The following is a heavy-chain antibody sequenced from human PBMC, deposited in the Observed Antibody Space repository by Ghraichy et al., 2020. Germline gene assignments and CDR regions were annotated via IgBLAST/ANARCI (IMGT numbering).Heavy chain of an antibody. CDR2: IIAGNGNT. CDR3: AREYYDFWADNYLDQ. Sequence: ASMKVSCKASGYTFTTYRIHWVRQAPGQRLEWMGRIIAGNGNTKYSQAFEDRVTLTRDTSANTAYMELSSLGPEDTAVYFCAREYYDFWADNYLDQWGQGTPVTVSS. J-gene: IGHJ4*02. CDR1: GYTFTTYR. V-gene: IGHV1-3*01. D-gene: IGHD3/OR15-3a*01.